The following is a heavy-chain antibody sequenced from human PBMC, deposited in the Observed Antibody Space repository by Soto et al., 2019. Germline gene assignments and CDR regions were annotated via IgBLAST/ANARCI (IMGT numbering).Heavy chain of an antibody. D-gene: IGHD1-1*01. V-gene: IGHV1-2*04. Sequence: ASVKVSCKASGYTFTGYYMHWVRQAPGQGLEWMGWINPNSGGTNYAQKFQGWVTVTRDTSISTAYMELSRLRSDDTAVYYCARERRTKHNWFDPWGQGTLVTVSS. CDR2: INPNSGGT. CDR1: GYTFTGYY. J-gene: IGHJ5*02. CDR3: ARERRTKHNWFDP.